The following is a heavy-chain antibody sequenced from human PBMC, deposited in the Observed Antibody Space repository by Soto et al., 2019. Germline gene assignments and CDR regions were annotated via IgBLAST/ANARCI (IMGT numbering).Heavy chain of an antibody. Sequence: SETLSLTCTVSGGSISSGDYYWSWIRLPPGKGLEWIGYIYYSGSTYYNPSLKSRVTISVDTSKNQFSLKLSSVTAADTAVYYCARAPTWDDILTGYYVAGKNWFDPWGQGTLVTVSS. D-gene: IGHD3-9*01. CDR2: IYYSGST. J-gene: IGHJ5*02. CDR1: GGSISSGDYY. CDR3: ARAPTWDDILTGYYVAGKNWFDP. V-gene: IGHV4-30-4*01.